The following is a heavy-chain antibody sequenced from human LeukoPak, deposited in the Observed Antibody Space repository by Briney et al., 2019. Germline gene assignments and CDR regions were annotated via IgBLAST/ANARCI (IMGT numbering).Heavy chain of an antibody. CDR2: ISAYNGNT. D-gene: IGHD6-13*01. CDR1: GYTFTSYG. CDR3: AREVGIAAAGDNWFDP. Sequence: ASVKVSCKASGYTFTSYGISWVRQAPGQGLEWMGWISAYNGNTNYAQKLQGRVTMTTDTSTSTAYMELRSLRSDDTAVYYCAREVGIAAAGDNWFDPWGQGTLVTVSS. J-gene: IGHJ5*02. V-gene: IGHV1-18*01.